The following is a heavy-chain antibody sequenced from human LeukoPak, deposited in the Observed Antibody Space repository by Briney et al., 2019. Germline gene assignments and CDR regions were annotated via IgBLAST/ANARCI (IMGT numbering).Heavy chain of an antibody. CDR2: ITGGGGT. J-gene: IGHJ4*02. V-gene: IGHV3-23*01. Sequence: GGSLRLSCAASGFTFTTSAISWVRQTPGEGLEWVSTITGGGGTYYADSLQGRFIISRDNAKNTLYLQMNSLRAEDTAVYYCAKVAFGSTTTIDYWGQGTLVTVSS. CDR3: AKVAFGSTTTIDY. D-gene: IGHD2-2*01. CDR1: GFTFTTSA.